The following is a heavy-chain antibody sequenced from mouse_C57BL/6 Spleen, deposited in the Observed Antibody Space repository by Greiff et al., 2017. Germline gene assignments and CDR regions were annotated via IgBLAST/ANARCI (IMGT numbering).Heavy chain of an antibody. Sequence: VQLQQSGAELARPGASVKLSCKASGYTFTSYGISWVKQRTGQGLEWIGEIYPRSGNTYYNEKFKGNATLTADKSSSTAYMELRSLTSEDSAVDFCAKGENWSPYAMDYWGQGTSVTVSS. V-gene: IGHV1-81*01. J-gene: IGHJ4*01. CDR1: GYTFTSYG. CDR3: AKGENWSPYAMDY. CDR2: IYPRSGNT.